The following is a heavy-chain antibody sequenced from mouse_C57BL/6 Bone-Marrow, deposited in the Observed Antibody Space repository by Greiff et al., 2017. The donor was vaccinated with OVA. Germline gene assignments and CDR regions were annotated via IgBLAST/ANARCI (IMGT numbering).Heavy chain of an antibody. CDR1: GFNIKDYY. Sequence: EVKLMESGAELVKPGASVKLSCTASGFNIKDYYMHWVKQRTEQGLEWIGRIDPEDGETKYAPKFPGKATITADTSSNTAYLQLSSLASEDTAVYYSAVGRQDYAMDYWGQGTSVTVSS. D-gene: IGHD3-3*01. CDR3: AVGRQDYAMDY. CDR2: IDPEDGET. J-gene: IGHJ4*01. V-gene: IGHV14-2*01.